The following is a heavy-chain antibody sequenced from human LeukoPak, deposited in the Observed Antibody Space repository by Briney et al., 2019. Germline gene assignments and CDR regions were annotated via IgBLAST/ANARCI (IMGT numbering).Heavy chain of an antibody. CDR3: ARDRDSGDYAVGFDP. D-gene: IGHD4-17*01. CDR1: GFSISRYS. Sequence: PGGSLRLSCAASGFSISRYSMNWVRQAPGKGLEWVSSISGSSNYIYYADSVKDRFTISRDNAKNSLSLQMTSLRAEDTAVYYCARDRDSGDYAVGFDPWGQGTLVTVSS. J-gene: IGHJ5*02. CDR2: ISGSSNYI. V-gene: IGHV3-21*01.